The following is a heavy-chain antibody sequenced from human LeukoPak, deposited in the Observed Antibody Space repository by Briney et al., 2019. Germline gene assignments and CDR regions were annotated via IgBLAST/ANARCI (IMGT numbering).Heavy chain of an antibody. J-gene: IGHJ4*02. V-gene: IGHV4-34*01. CDR3: AGVNSSSGWYSLDY. Sequence: SETLSLTCAVYGGSFSGYYWSWIRQPPGKGLEWIGEINHSGSTNYNPSLKSRVTISVDTSKNQFSLKLSSVTAADTAVYYCAGVNSSSGWYSLDYWGQGTLVTVS. CDR2: INHSGST. CDR1: GGSFSGYY. D-gene: IGHD6-19*01.